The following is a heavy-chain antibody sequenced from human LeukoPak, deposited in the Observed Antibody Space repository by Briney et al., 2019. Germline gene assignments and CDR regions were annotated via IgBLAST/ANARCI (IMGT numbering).Heavy chain of an antibody. CDR2: VYYSGST. CDR3: ARSSEGRYYYDSSGYSCYYYYMDV. V-gene: IGHV4-59*01. Sequence: PSETLSLTCTVSGGSISSYYWSWIRQPPGKGLKWIGYVYYSGSTNYNPSLKSRVTISVDTSKNQFSLKLSSVTAADTAVYYCARSSEGRYYYDSSGYSCYYYYMDVWGKGTTVTISS. D-gene: IGHD3-22*01. CDR1: GGSISSYY. J-gene: IGHJ6*03.